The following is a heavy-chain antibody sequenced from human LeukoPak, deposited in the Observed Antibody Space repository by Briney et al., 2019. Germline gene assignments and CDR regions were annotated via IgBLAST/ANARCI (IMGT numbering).Heavy chain of an antibody. Sequence: GGSLRLSCAASGFSFSGYWLHWVRQAPGKGLVWVSRINSDGSITTYADSVKGRFTISRDNAKNTMYLQMNSLRAEDTAVYYCARDRVYCGSTSCNAYYFDYLGQGTLVSLSS. CDR3: ARDRVYCGSTSCNAYYFDY. CDR1: GFSFSGYW. V-gene: IGHV3-74*01. CDR2: INSDGSIT. J-gene: IGHJ4*02. D-gene: IGHD2-2*01.